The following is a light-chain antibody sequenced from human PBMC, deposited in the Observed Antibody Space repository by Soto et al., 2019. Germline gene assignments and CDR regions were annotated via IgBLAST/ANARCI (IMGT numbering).Light chain of an antibody. V-gene: IGLV2-23*02. CDR1: SSDVGSYNL. CDR3: CSYAGSSTLVV. Sequence: QPASVSGSPGQSITISCAATSSDVGSYNLVSWYQHHPGKAPKLMIYEVSKRPSGVFNRFSGSKSGNTASLTISGLQAEDEADYFCCSYAGSSTLVVFGGGTKVTVL. CDR2: EVS. J-gene: IGLJ2*01.